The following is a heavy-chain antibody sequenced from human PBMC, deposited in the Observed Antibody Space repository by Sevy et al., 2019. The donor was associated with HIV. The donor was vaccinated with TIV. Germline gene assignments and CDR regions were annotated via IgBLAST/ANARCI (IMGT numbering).Heavy chain of an antibody. CDR1: GFTFSTHA. CDR2: IRYDGSNK. J-gene: IGHJ5*02. CDR3: AKEPARYSGSPNWFDP. V-gene: IGHV3-30*02. D-gene: IGHD1-26*01. Sequence: GGSLRLSCAAFGFTFSTHAMHWVRQAPGKGLEWVAFIRYDGSNKYYADSVKGRFTISRDNSKNTLYLQMNSRRAEDTAVYYCAKEPARYSGSPNWFDPWGQGTLVTVSS.